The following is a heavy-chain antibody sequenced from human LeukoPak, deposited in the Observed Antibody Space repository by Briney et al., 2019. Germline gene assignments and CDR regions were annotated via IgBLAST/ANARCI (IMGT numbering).Heavy chain of an antibody. V-gene: IGHV3-30*02. CDR3: ARVITIFGVAYYYMDV. J-gene: IGHJ6*03. Sequence: GGSLRLSCAASGFTFSSYGMHWVRQAPGKGLEWVAFIRYDGSNKYYADSVKGRFTISRDNAKNSLYLQMNSLRAEDTALYYCARVITIFGVAYYYMDVWGKGTTVTVSS. D-gene: IGHD3-3*01. CDR1: GFTFSSYG. CDR2: IRYDGSNK.